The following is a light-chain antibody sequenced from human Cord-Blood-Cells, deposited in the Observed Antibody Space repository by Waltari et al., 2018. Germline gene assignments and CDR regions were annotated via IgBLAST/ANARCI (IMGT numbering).Light chain of an antibody. CDR3: QQYNSPSLT. CDR1: QSISSW. CDR2: DAS. V-gene: IGKV1-5*01. J-gene: IGKJ4*01. Sequence: DIQMTQSPSTLYASVGDRVTITCRASQSISSWLAWYQQKPGKAPKLLIYDASSLESGVPSRFSGSGSGTEFTLTISSLQPDDFATYYCQQYNSPSLTFGGGTKVEIK.